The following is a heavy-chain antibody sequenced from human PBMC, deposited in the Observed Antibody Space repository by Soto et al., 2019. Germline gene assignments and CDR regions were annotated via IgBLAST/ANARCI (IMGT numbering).Heavy chain of an antibody. CDR3: ARYHSYVNYWYFDL. Sequence: HPGGSLRLSCAASGFSVSSNYMSWVRQAPGKGLEWVSVIYSGGSTYYADSVKGRFTISRDNSKNTLYLQMNSLRAEDTAVYYCARYHSYVNYWYFDLWGRGTLVTVSS. J-gene: IGHJ2*01. V-gene: IGHV3-53*01. D-gene: IGHD5-18*01. CDR1: GFSVSSNY. CDR2: IYSGGST.